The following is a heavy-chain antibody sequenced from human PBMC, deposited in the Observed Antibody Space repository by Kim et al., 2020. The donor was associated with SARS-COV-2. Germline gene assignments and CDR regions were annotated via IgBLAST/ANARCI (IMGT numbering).Heavy chain of an antibody. CDR1: GGSVSSGSYY. Sequence: SETLSLTCTVSGGSVSSGSYYWSWIRQPPGKGLEWIGYIYYIGSTNYNPSLKSRVTISVDTSKNQFSLKLSSVTDADTAVYYCARDAYDSSALSYWGQGALVTVSS. V-gene: IGHV4-61*01. CDR2: IYYIGST. CDR3: ARDAYDSSALSY. J-gene: IGHJ4*02. D-gene: IGHD3-22*01.